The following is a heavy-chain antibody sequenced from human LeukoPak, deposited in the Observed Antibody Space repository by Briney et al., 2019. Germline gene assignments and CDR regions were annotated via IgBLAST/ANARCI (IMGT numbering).Heavy chain of an antibody. Sequence: GGSLRLSCAASGFTFSSYAMHWVRQAPGKGLEWVAVISYDGSNKYYADSVKGRFTISRDNSKNTLYLQMNSLRAEDTAVYYCARDTRSSGYFRAFDIWGQGTMVTVSS. CDR3: ARDTRSSGYFRAFDI. D-gene: IGHD3-22*01. CDR2: ISYDGSNK. J-gene: IGHJ3*02. CDR1: GFTFSSYA. V-gene: IGHV3-30*04.